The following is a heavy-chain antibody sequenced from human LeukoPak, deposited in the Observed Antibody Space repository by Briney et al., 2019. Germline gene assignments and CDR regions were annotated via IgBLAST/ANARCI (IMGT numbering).Heavy chain of an antibody. V-gene: IGHV3-21*01. CDR1: GFTFSNYW. D-gene: IGHD4-17*01. CDR3: ASMTTVTPAVDY. J-gene: IGHJ4*02. CDR2: ISSSSSYI. Sequence: GGSLRLSCVASGFTFSNYWMHWVRQAPGKGLEWVSSISSSSSYIYYADSVKGRFTISRDNAKNSLYLQMNSLRAEDTAVYYCASMTTVTPAVDYWGQGTLVTVSS.